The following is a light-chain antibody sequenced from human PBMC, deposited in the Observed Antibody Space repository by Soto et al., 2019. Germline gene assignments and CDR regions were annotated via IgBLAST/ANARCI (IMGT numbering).Light chain of an antibody. CDR3: QSYDSSLSGWV. V-gene: IGLV1-40*01. Sequence: SVLTQPPSVSGPPGQRVTISCTGSSSKIGAGYDVHWYQQLPGTAPKLLIYGNSNRPSGVPDRFSGSKSGTSASLAITGLQAEDEADYYCQSYDSSLSGWVFGGGTKLTVL. CDR2: GNS. J-gene: IGLJ3*02. CDR1: SSKIGAGYD.